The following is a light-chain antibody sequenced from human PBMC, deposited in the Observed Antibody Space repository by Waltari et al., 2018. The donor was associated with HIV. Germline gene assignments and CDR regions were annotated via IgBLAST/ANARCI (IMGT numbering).Light chain of an antibody. CDR2: GAS. Sequence: EIVLTQSPGTLSLSPGDRAILSCRASQSVNTNYLAWYQQKAGQAPRLVIYGASNRAAGIPDRFSSSGSGTDFTLSIRRLGPEDFAVYYCQQYGTSPWTFGQGTNVEIK. J-gene: IGKJ1*01. CDR1: QSVNTNY. V-gene: IGKV3-20*01. CDR3: QQYGTSPWT.